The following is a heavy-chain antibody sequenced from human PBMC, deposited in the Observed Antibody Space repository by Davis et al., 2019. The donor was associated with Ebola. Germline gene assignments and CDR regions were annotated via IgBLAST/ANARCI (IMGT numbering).Heavy chain of an antibody. Sequence: ASVKVSCTASGYTFTSYYMHWVRQAPGQGLEWMGIINPSGGSTSYAQKFQGRVTMTRDTSTSTVYMELSSLRSEDTAVYYCTMAERYCSSTSCYGDYWGQGTLVTVSS. CDR2: INPSGGST. D-gene: IGHD2-2*01. V-gene: IGHV1-46*01. J-gene: IGHJ4*02. CDR1: GYTFTSYY. CDR3: TMAERYCSSTSCYGDY.